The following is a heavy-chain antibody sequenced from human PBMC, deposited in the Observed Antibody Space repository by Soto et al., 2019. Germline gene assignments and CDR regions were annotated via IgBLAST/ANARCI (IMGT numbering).Heavy chain of an antibody. CDR2: IYHSGCT. V-gene: IGHV4-30-2*01. CDR3: ASDPGL. J-gene: IGHJ2*01. CDR1: GGSISSGGYS. Sequence: QLQLQESGPGLVKPSQTLSLTCAVSGGSISSGGYSWSWIRQPPGKGLEWIGYIYHSGCTYYNPSLKSRVAISVDSSKNQFSLKLSSVTAADTAVYYGASDPGLWGRGTLVTVSS.